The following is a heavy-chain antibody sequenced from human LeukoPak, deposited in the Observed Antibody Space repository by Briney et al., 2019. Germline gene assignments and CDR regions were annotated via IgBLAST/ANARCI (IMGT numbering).Heavy chain of an antibody. J-gene: IGHJ4*02. D-gene: IGHD1-26*01. CDR1: GGSISNGDYY. CDR2: IYYSGST. CDR3: ARMGELPHFDS. Sequence: PSETLSLTCTVSGGSISNGDYYWGWIRQPPGKGLEWIGSIYYSGSTYYNPSLKSRVTISVDTSKNQFSLKLTSVTAADTAVYYWARMGELPHFDSGDRETLVTVSS. V-gene: IGHV4-39*07.